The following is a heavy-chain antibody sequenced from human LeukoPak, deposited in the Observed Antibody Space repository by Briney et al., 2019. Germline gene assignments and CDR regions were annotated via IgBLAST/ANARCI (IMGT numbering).Heavy chain of an antibody. J-gene: IGHJ4*02. Sequence: PSETLSLTCTVSGGSISSYYWSWIRQPPGKGLEWIGYIYYSGSTNYNPSLKSRVAISVDTSKNQFSLELSSVTAADTAVYYCASYGITMVRGVIIEGAPDYWGQGTVVTVSS. CDR2: IYYSGST. CDR3: ASYGITMVRGVIIEGAPDY. V-gene: IGHV4-59*01. CDR1: GGSISSYY. D-gene: IGHD3-10*01.